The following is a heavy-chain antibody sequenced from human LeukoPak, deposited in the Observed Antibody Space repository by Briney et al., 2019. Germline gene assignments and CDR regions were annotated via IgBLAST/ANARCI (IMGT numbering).Heavy chain of an antibody. CDR1: GGSISTYY. CDR3: ARRVTGRGTYYFDY. V-gene: IGHV4-59*08. J-gene: IGHJ4*02. CDR2: IYYSGST. Sequence: PSETLSLTCTVSGGSISTYYWTWIRQPPGKGLEWIGYIYYSGSTNYNPALKSRVTIPLETSKNQFSLKLNSWTAADTAVYYCARRVTGRGTYYFDYWGQGTLVTVSS. D-gene: IGHD3-16*01.